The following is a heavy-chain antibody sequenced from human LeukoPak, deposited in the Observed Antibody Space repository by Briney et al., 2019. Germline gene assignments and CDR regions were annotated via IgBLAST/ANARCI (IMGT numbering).Heavy chain of an antibody. CDR2: IKQDGSEK. CDR3: ARDRGSYGSVYFDY. J-gene: IGHJ4*02. D-gene: IGHD5-18*01. CDR1: GFTFSSYW. Sequence: GGSLRLSCAASGFTFSSYWMSWVRQAPGKGLEWVANIKQDGSEKYYVDSVKGRFTISRDNAKNSLHLQMNSLRAEDTAVYYCARDRGSYGSVYFDYWGQGTLVTVSS. V-gene: IGHV3-7*01.